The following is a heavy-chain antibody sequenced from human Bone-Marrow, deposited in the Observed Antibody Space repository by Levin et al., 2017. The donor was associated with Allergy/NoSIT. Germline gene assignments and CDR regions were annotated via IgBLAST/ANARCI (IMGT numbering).Heavy chain of an antibody. CDR2: IYSGGRT. D-gene: IGHD4-17*01. CDR3: ASSARLRDPNLDY. V-gene: IGHV3-53*01. J-gene: IGHJ4*02. Sequence: KGLEWVSLIYSGGRTYYTDSVKGRFTISRDDSKNTLYLQMNGLRVEDTAVYYCASSARLRDPNLDYWGQGTLVTVSS.